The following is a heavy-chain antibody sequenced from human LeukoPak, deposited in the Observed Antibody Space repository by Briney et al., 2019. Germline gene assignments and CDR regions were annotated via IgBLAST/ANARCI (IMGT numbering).Heavy chain of an antibody. CDR3: ARDSGSSGWYSFDY. V-gene: IGHV3-30*02. Sequence: SGGSLRLSCAASGFTFSSYGMHWVRQAPGKGLEWVAFIRYDGSNKYYADSVKGRFTISRDNAKNSLYLQMNSLRAEDTAVYYCARDSGSSGWYSFDYWGQGTLVTVSS. CDR1: GFTFSSYG. D-gene: IGHD6-19*01. CDR2: IRYDGSNK. J-gene: IGHJ4*02.